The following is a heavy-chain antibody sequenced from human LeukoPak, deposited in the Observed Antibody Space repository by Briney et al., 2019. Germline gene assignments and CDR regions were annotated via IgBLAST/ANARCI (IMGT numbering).Heavy chain of an antibody. CDR3: ARTHDILTGYPYGMDV. CDR1: GYTFTSYD. Sequence: ASVKVSCKASGYTFTSYDINWVRQATGQGLEWMGWMNPNSGNTGYPQTFQGRVTMTRNTSISTAYMELSSLRSEDTAVDYCARTHDILTGYPYGMDVWGQGTTVTVSS. D-gene: IGHD3-9*01. CDR2: MNPNSGNT. V-gene: IGHV1-8*01. J-gene: IGHJ6*02.